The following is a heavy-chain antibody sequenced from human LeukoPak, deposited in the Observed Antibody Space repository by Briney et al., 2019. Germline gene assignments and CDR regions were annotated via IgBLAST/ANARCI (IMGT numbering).Heavy chain of an antibody. CDR2: IKQDGSEK. V-gene: IGHV3-7*01. CDR1: GFTFSSYR. Sequence: HPGGSLRLSCAASGFTFSSYRMSWVRQAPGKGLEWVANIKQDGSEKYYVDSVKGRFTISRDNAKNSLYLQMNSLRAEDTAVYYCARCSYSGSYSYSAFDIWGQGTMVTVSS. CDR3: ARCSYSGSYSYSAFDI. D-gene: IGHD1-26*01. J-gene: IGHJ3*02.